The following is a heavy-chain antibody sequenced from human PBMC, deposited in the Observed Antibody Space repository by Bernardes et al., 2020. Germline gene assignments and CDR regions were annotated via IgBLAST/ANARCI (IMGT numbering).Heavy chain of an antibody. CDR1: GFTFSDSY. V-gene: IGHV3-11*06. CDR2: ITSSGPYT. J-gene: IGHJ4*02. CDR3: ARGGQQLAPFDY. D-gene: IGHD6-13*01. Sequence: GGSLRLSCAASGFTFSDSYMSWIRQAPGKGLEWLSYITSSGPYTNYADSVKGRFTISRDNAKNSLYLQMNSLRAEDTAVYYCARGGQQLAPFDYWGQGTLVTVSS.